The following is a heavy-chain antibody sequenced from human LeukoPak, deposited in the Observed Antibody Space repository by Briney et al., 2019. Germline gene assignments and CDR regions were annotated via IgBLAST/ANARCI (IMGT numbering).Heavy chain of an antibody. Sequence: GASVKVSCKASGGTFSSYAISWARQAPGQGLEWMGGIIPILGTANYAQKIQGRVTITADESTSTAYMELSSLRSEDTAVYYCASECSSTSCPYYYYYYMDVWGKGTTVTVSS. CDR2: IIPILGTA. J-gene: IGHJ6*03. CDR1: GGTFSSYA. V-gene: IGHV1-69*01. D-gene: IGHD2-2*01. CDR3: ASECSSTSCPYYYYYYMDV.